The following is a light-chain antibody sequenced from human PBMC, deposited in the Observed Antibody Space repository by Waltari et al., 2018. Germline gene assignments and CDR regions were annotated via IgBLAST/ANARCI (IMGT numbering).Light chain of an antibody. CDR1: SSDVDGYNY. Sequence: QSALTQPRSVSGSPGQSVTISCTGTSSDVDGYNYVSWYQQHPGKAPKLMIYDVSKRPSGVPDRFSGSKSGNTASLTISGLQAEDEADYYCCSYAGSYVVFGGGTKLTVL. CDR3: CSYAGSYVV. V-gene: IGLV2-11*01. J-gene: IGLJ2*01. CDR2: DVS.